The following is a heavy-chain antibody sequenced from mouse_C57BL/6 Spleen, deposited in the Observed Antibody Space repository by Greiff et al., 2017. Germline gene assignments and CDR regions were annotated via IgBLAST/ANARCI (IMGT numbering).Heavy chain of an antibody. V-gene: IGHV1-82*01. D-gene: IGHD1-1*01. CDR3: ARDTTVV. CDR1: GYAFSRSW. CDR2: IYPGDGDT. J-gene: IGHJ2*01. Sequence: QVQLKESGPELVKPGASVKISCKASGYAFSRSWMNWVKQRPGKGLEWIGRIYPGDGDTNYNGKFKGKATLTADKSSSTAYMQLSSLTSEDSAVYFCARDTTVVWGQGTTLTVSS.